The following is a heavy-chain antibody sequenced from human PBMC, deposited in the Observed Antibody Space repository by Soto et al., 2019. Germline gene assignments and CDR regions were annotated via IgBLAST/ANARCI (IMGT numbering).Heavy chain of an antibody. CDR3: VCYRNGYLLLDY. D-gene: IGHD5-18*01. Sequence: GGSLRLSCAASGFTFSSYWMSWVRQAPGKGVEWVANIKQDGSEKYYVDSVKGRFTISRDNAKNSLYLQMNSLRAEDTAVYYCVCYRNGYLLLDYWGQGTLVTVSS. CDR2: IKQDGSEK. CDR1: GFTFSSYW. J-gene: IGHJ4*02. V-gene: IGHV3-7*01.